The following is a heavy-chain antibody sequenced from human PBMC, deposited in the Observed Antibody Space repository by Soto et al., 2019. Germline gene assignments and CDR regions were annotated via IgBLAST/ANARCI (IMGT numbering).Heavy chain of an antibody. CDR1: GFTFSSYG. Sequence: QVQLVESGGGVVQPGRSLRLSCAASGFTFSSYGMHWVRQAPGKGLEWVAVIWYDGSNKYYADSVKGRFTIARDNSKNTLYLQMNSLRAEDTAVYYCAREPRPYGDYGNFDYWGQGTLVTVSS. CDR3: AREPRPYGDYGNFDY. D-gene: IGHD4-17*01. CDR2: IWYDGSNK. V-gene: IGHV3-33*01. J-gene: IGHJ4*02.